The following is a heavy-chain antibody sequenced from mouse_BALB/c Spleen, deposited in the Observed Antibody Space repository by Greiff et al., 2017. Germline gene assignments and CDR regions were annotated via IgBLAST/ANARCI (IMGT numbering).Heavy chain of an antibody. CDR3: TRSTVIFDY. CDR1: GYTFTDYE. Sequence: VQLHQSGAELVRPGASVTLSCKASGYTFTDYEMHWVKQTPVHGLEWIGAIDPETGGTAYNQKFKGKATLTADKSSSTAYMELRSLTSEDSAVYYCTRSTVIFDYWGQGTTLTVSS. J-gene: IGHJ2*01. CDR2: IDPETGGT. V-gene: IGHV1-15*01. D-gene: IGHD2-1*01.